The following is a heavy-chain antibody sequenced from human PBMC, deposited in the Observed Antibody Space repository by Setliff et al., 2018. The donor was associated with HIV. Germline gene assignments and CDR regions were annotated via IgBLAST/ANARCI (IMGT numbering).Heavy chain of an antibody. CDR1: GFTFSSYA. V-gene: IGHV3-23*01. J-gene: IGHJ4*02. CDR2: ISGSGGST. CDR3: AKDRSAAMGPRWGY. Sequence: GGSLRLSCAASGFTFSSYAMSWVRQAPGKGLEWVSAISGSGGSTYYADSVKGRFTISRDNSKNTVYLQMNSLRAEDTAVYYCAKDRSAAMGPRWGYWGQGTLVTVSS. D-gene: IGHD2-2*01.